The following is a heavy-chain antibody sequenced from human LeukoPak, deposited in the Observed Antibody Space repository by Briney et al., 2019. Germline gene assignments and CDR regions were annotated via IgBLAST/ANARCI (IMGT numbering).Heavy chain of an antibody. Sequence: PSETLSLTCAVSGYSISSSYYWGWIRQPPGKGLEWIGSIYYSGSTYYNPSLKSRVTISVDTSKNQFSLKLSSVTAADTAVYYCARHDSSGYYIFDYWGQGTLVTVSS. J-gene: IGHJ4*02. CDR2: IYYSGST. CDR1: GYSISSSYY. D-gene: IGHD3-22*01. V-gene: IGHV4-38-2*01. CDR3: ARHDSSGYYIFDY.